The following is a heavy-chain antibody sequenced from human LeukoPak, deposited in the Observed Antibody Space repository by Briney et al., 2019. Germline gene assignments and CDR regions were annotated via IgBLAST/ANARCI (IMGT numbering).Heavy chain of an antibody. Sequence: PGGSLRLSCAASGFTFSSYWMSWVRQAPGKGLEWVANIKQDGSEKYYVDSVKGRSTISRDNAKNSLYLQMNSLRAEDTAVYYCAGDLRYFDWFYYYYGMDVWGQGTTVTVSS. CDR1: GFTFSSYW. J-gene: IGHJ6*02. CDR2: IKQDGSEK. D-gene: IGHD3-9*01. CDR3: AGDLRYFDWFYYYYGMDV. V-gene: IGHV3-7*03.